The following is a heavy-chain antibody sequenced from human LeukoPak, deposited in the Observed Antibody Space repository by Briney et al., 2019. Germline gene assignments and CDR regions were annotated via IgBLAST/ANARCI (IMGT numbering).Heavy chain of an antibody. V-gene: IGHV3-23*01. J-gene: IGHJ4*02. CDR1: GFTFGSFA. CDR2: IFGSGGSP. D-gene: IGHD5-18*01. CDR3: GKTTAGYSSGQKPAWPVDY. Sequence: GGSLRLSCEASGFTFGSFATYWVRQAPGKGLDWIAGIFGSGGSPHYADSVKGRFTISRDNSKNTVYLQINSLRAEDTAVYYCGKTTAGYSSGQKPAWPVDYWGQGTLVTVSS.